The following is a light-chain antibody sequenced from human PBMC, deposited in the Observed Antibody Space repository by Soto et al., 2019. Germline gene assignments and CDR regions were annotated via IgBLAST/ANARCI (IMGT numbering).Light chain of an antibody. V-gene: IGLV2-14*01. CDR1: SSDVGGYNY. CDR3: CSYARGRIWV. J-gene: IGLJ3*02. Sequence: QSALTQPASVSGSPGQSITISCTGTSSDVGGYNYVSWYQQHPGKAPKLMIYEVSNRPSGVSNRFSGSKSGNTASLTISGLQAEDEAHYYCCSYARGRIWVFGGGTKLTVL. CDR2: EVS.